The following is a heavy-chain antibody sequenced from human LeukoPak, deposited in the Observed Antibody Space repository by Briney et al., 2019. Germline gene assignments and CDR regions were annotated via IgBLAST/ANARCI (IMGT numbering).Heavy chain of an antibody. D-gene: IGHD1-26*01. J-gene: IGHJ6*02. V-gene: IGHV1-46*01. CDR2: INPSDGST. CDR3: ARGTAGARGGPQTYYYYYYGMDV. CDR1: GYIFISYY. Sequence: ASVKVSCKASGYIFISYYIHWVRQAPGQGLEWMGVINPSDGSTNYAQKFQGRVTMTRDTSTSTVYMELSSLRSEDTAVYYCARGTAGARGGPQTYYYYYYGMDVWGQGTTVTVSS.